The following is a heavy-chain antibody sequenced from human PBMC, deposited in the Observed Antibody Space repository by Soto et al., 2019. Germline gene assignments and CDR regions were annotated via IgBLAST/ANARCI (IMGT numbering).Heavy chain of an antibody. CDR1: GFTFSSYA. V-gene: IGHV3-64*01. CDR3: ARGGSGEGLHAFDI. Sequence: PGGSLRLSCAASGFTFSSYAIHWVRQAPGKGLEYVSAISSNGGSTYYANSVKGRFTISRDNSKNTLYLQMGSLRAEDMAVYYCARGGSGEGLHAFDIWGQGTMVTVSS. CDR2: ISSNGGST. D-gene: IGHD2-15*01. J-gene: IGHJ3*02.